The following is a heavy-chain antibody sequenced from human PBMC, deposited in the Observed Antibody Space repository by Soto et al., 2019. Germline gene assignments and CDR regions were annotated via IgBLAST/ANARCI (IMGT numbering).Heavy chain of an antibody. D-gene: IGHD3-22*01. J-gene: IGHJ5*02. CDR1: GGSFSGYY. V-gene: IGHV4-34*01. CDR3: ARGKGAYYYDSRRFDP. CDR2: INHSGST. Sequence: SETLSLTCAVYGGSFSGYYWSWIRQPPGKGLEWIGEINHSGSTNYNPSLESRVTISVDTSKNQFSLKLSSVTAADTAVYYCARGKGAYYYDSRRFDPWGQGTLVTVSS.